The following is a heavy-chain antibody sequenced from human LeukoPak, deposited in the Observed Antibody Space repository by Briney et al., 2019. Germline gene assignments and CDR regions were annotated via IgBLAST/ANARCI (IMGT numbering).Heavy chain of an antibody. Sequence: GGSLRLSCAASGLTFSRYWLTWVRQAPGKGLEWVANINEDGSEKNYVDSVKGRFTISRDNAKSSLYLQMNSLRDEDTAVYHCVSRGCTANACFVSSFNCFDHWGQGSLVTVSS. V-gene: IGHV3-7*03. CDR2: INEDGSEK. J-gene: IGHJ4*02. D-gene: IGHD2-8*02. CDR3: VSRGCTANACFVSSFNCFDH. CDR1: GLTFSRYW.